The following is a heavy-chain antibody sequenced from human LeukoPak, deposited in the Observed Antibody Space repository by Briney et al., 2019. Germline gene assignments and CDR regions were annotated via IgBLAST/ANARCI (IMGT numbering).Heavy chain of an antibody. D-gene: IGHD3-22*01. Sequence: PGGSLRLSCAASGFTVSSNYMSWVRQAPGKGLEWVSVIYSGGTTYYADSVKGRFTISRDNSKNTLYLQMNSLRAEDTAVYYCASFDYYDSSGYPAVGDIWGQGTMVTVSS. CDR2: IYSGGTT. CDR1: GFTVSSNY. V-gene: IGHV3-66*01. CDR3: ASFDYYDSSGYPAVGDI. J-gene: IGHJ3*02.